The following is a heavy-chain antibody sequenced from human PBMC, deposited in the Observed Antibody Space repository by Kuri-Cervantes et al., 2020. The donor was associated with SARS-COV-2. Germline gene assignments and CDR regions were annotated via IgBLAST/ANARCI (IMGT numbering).Heavy chain of an antibody. Sequence: SGPTLVKPTQTLTLTCTFSGFSLSTSGVGVGWIRQPPGKALEWLALIYWDDDKRCSPSLRSRLTITKDTSKNQVVLTMTNMDPVDTATYFCAHISSVTSLFHYWGQGTLVTVSS. J-gene: IGHJ4*02. CDR2: IYWDDDK. CDR1: GFSLSTSGVG. D-gene: IGHD4-23*01. CDR3: AHISSVTSLFHY. V-gene: IGHV2-5*02.